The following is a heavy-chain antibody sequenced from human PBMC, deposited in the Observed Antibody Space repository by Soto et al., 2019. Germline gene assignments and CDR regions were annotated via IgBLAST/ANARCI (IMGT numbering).Heavy chain of an antibody. J-gene: IGHJ5*02. D-gene: IGHD2-2*01. CDR3: ARDSPLYCSSSSCYSGWFDP. V-gene: IGHV1-2*02. CDR2: INPNSGGT. CDR1: GYTFSGYY. Sequence: ASVRVSCKASGYTFSGYYMHWVRQAPGQGLEWMGWINPNSGGTNYAQKFQGRVTMTRDTSISTAYMELSRLRSDDTAVYYCARDSPLYCSSSSCYSGWFDPWGQGTLVTV.